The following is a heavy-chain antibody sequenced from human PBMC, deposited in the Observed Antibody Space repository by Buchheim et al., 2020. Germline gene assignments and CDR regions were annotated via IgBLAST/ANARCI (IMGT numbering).Heavy chain of an antibody. J-gene: IGHJ6*02. V-gene: IGHV3-74*01. Sequence: EERLVESGGGLGQPGGSLRLSCAASGFTFSSDWMHWVRQAPGKGLVWVSRINPDGSDTTYADSVKGRFTNARDNGRNTLYLQMNSLRGEDTAIYYCTRSANFFRGMDVWGQGTT. CDR3: TRSANFFRGMDV. D-gene: IGHD2-15*01. CDR2: INPDGSDT. CDR1: GFTFSSDW.